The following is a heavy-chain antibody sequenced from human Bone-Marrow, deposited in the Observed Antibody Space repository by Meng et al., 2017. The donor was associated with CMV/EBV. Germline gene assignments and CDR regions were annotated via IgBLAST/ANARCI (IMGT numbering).Heavy chain of an antibody. V-gene: IGHV3-23*01. Sequence: GGSLRLSCAASGFTFSSYAMSWVRQAPGKGLEWVSAISGSGGSTYYADSVKGRFTISRDNSKNTLYLQMNSLRAEDTAVYYCAKAPPDYGGNSKLNFQHWGQGTLVTGSS. J-gene: IGHJ1*01. CDR3: AKAPPDYGGNSKLNFQH. CDR1: GFTFSSYA. D-gene: IGHD4-23*01. CDR2: ISGSGGST.